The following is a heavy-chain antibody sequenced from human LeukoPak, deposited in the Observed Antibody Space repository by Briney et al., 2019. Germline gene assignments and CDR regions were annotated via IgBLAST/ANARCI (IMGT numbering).Heavy chain of an antibody. J-gene: IGHJ4*02. V-gene: IGHV3-23*01. CDR3: AKNRAVTPFYDY. D-gene: IGHD4-11*01. CDR2: ISGNGAGT. Sequence: GGSLRLSCAASGFTFSNYDMHWVRQAPGKGLEWVSAISGNGAGTYYADSVKGRFTISRDNSKNTLHLQMDSLRAEDTAVYYCAKNRAVTPFYDYWGQGTLVTVSS. CDR1: GFTFSNYD.